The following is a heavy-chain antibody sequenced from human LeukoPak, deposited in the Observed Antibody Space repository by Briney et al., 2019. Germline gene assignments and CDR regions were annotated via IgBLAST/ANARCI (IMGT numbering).Heavy chain of an antibody. Sequence: ASVKVSCKASGYTFTSYYMHWVRQAPGQGLEWMGWINPNSGGTNYAQKFQGRVTMTRDTSISTAYMELSRLRSDDTAVYYCARPYYYDRGVSFGAFDIWGQGTMVTVSS. CDR2: INPNSGGT. CDR3: ARPYYYDRGVSFGAFDI. CDR1: GYTFTSYY. D-gene: IGHD3-22*01. J-gene: IGHJ3*02. V-gene: IGHV1-2*02.